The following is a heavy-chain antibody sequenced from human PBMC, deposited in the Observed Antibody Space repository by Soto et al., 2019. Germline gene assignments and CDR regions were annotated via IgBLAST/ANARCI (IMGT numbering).Heavy chain of an antibody. CDR2: VISASGSV. V-gene: IGHV1-69*06. CDR1: GRIFSSFP. J-gene: IGHJ1*01. CDR3: ARVGSRDAYNYVLDQ. D-gene: IGHD5-18*01. Sequence: QVQVVQSGAEVKKPGSSVKISCKASGRIFSSFPTSWVRQVPGQGLEWMGGVISASGSVTYAPKFQGRITMTAVNSAGIGDMELTSLTSEDTAIYYCARVGSRDAYNYVLDQWGPVTMVTVSS.